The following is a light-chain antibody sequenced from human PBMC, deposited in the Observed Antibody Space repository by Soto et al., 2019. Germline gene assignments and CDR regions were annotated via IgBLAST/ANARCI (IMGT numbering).Light chain of an antibody. CDR3: SSYAGSNNFVV. V-gene: IGLV2-8*01. J-gene: IGLJ1*01. Sequence: QSVLTQPPSASGSPGQSVTISCAGSSSDVGAYDSVSWYQQHPGKAPKLIISEVDKRPSGVPDRFSGSKSGNTASLTVSGLQTEDEADYYCSSYAGSNNFVVFGTGTKLTVL. CDR2: EVD. CDR1: SSDVGAYDS.